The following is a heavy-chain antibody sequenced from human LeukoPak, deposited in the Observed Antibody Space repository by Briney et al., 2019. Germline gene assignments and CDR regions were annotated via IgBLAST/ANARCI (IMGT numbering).Heavy chain of an antibody. V-gene: IGHV4-34*01. CDR2: INHSGST. Sequence: SETLSLTCAVYGGSFSGYYWSWIRQPPGKGLEWIGEINHSGSTNYNPSLKSRVTISVDTSKNQFSLELSSVTAADTAVYYCALLDYDILTGSDYWGQGTLVTVSS. CDR3: ALLDYDILTGSDY. D-gene: IGHD3-9*01. J-gene: IGHJ4*02. CDR1: GGSFSGYY.